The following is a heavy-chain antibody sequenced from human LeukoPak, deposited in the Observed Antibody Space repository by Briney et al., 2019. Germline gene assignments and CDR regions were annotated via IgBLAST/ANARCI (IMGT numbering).Heavy chain of an antibody. CDR1: GYTFTSYG. CDR2: ISAYNGNT. CDR3: ARMRVAYYGSGSYYNDYYYYMDV. V-gene: IGHV1-18*01. Sequence: GASVKVSCKASGYTFTSYGISWVRQAPGQGLEWMGWISAYNGNTNYAQKLQGRVTMTTDTSTSTAYMELRSLRSDDTAVYYCARMRVAYYGSGSYYNDYYYYMDVWGKGTTVTVSS. J-gene: IGHJ6*03. D-gene: IGHD3-10*01.